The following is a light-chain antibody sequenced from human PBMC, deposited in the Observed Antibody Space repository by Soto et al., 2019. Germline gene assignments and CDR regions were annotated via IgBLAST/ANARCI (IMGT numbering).Light chain of an antibody. CDR2: KAS. Sequence: DIQMTQSPSTLSGSVGDRVTITCRASQTISSWLAWYQQKPGKAPKLLIYKASTLKSGVPSRFSGSGSGTEFTLTISRLEPEDFAVYYCRQYGRSLGFAFGGGTKVDIK. V-gene: IGKV1-5*03. CDR3: RQYGRSLGFA. J-gene: IGKJ4*01. CDR1: QTISSW.